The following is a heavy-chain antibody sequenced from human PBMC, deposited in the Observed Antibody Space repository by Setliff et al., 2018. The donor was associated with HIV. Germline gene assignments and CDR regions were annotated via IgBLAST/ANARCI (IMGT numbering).Heavy chain of an antibody. V-gene: IGHV5-51*01. J-gene: IGHJ3*02. CDR1: GYSFFSSW. CDR3: ARVRLGSGSYAGGDAFDI. D-gene: IGHD1-26*01. Sequence: GESLKISCQSSGYSFFSSWIAWVRQMPGKGLEWMGIIYPGDSDTRYSPSFQGQVTISADKSISTAYLQWSSLKASDTAMYYCARVRLGSGSYAGGDAFDIWGQGTMVTVSS. CDR2: IYPGDSDT.